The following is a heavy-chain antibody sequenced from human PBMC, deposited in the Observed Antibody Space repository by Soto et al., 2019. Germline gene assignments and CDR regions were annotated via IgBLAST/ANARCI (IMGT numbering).Heavy chain of an antibody. CDR3: AAPGRGYHSYYYYGMDV. CDR2: TVVGSGNT. D-gene: IGHD3-22*01. Sequence: GASVKVSCKASGFTFTSSAVQWVRQARGQRLEWIGWTVVGSGNTNYAQKFQERVTITRDMSTSTAYMELSSLRSEDTAVYYCAAPGRGYHSYYYYGMDVWGQGTSLTVSS. CDR1: GFTFTSSA. J-gene: IGHJ6*02. V-gene: IGHV1-58*01.